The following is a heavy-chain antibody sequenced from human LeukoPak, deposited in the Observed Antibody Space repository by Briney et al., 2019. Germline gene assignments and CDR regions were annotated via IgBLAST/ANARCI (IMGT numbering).Heavy chain of an antibody. Sequence: ASVKVSRKASVGTFSSYAISWVRQAPGQGLEWMGRIIPILGIANYAQKFQGRVTITADKSTSTAYMELSSLRSEDTAVYYCASIAVADKYYFDYWGQGTLVTVSS. V-gene: IGHV1-69*04. D-gene: IGHD6-19*01. CDR1: VGTFSSYA. CDR3: ASIAVADKYYFDY. CDR2: IIPILGIA. J-gene: IGHJ4*02.